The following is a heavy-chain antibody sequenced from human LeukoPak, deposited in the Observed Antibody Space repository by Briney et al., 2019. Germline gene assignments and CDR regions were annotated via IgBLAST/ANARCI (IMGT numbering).Heavy chain of an antibody. CDR1: GGSFSGYY. J-gene: IGHJ3*02. CDR2: INHSGST. CDR3: ARNGYLHSLDI. V-gene: IGHV4-34*01. Sequence: SETLSLTCAVYGGSFSGYYWSWIRQPPGKGPEWIGEINHSGSTNYNPSLKSRVTISVDTSKNQFSLKLSSVTAADTAVYYCARNGYLHSLDIWGQGTMVTVSS. D-gene: IGHD5-24*01.